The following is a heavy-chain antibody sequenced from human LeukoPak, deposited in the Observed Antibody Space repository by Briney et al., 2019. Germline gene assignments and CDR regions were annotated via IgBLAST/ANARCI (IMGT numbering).Heavy chain of an antibody. Sequence: ASVKVSCKVSGYTLTELSMHWVRQAPGKGLEWMGRIIPILGIANYAQKFQGRVTITADKSTSTAYMELSSLRSEDTAVYYCAREHYYDSSGFNAFDIWGQGTMVTVSS. J-gene: IGHJ3*02. D-gene: IGHD3-22*01. CDR2: IIPILGIA. CDR3: AREHYYDSSGFNAFDI. V-gene: IGHV1-69*04. CDR1: GYTLTELS.